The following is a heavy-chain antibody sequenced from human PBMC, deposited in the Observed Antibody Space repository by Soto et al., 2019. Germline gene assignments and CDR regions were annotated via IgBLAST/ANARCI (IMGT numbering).Heavy chain of an antibody. D-gene: IGHD3-9*01. CDR3: AKDRGGHCDILTGYSVPFDY. CDR1: GFTFSSYA. J-gene: IGHJ4*02. V-gene: IGHV3-23*01. Sequence: HPGGSLRLSCAASGFTFSSYAMSWVRQAPGKGLEWVSAISGSGGSTYYADSVKGRFTISRDNSKNTLYLQMNSLRAEDTAVYYCAKDRGGHCDILTGYSVPFDYWGQGT. CDR2: ISGSGGST.